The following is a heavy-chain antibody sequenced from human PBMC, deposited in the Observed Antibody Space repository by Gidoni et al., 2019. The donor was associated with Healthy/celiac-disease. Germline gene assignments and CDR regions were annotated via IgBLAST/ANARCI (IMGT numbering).Heavy chain of an antibody. D-gene: IGHD2-2*01. Sequence: QVPLQQWGAGLLKPSETLSLTCAVYGGYFLGYYWSWIRQPPGKGLEWIGEINHSGSTNYNPSLKSRVNISVDTSKNQFSLKLSSVTAADTAVYYCARGVVVVPARQDVHFDYWGQGTLVTVSS. CDR3: ARGVVVVPARQDVHFDY. J-gene: IGHJ4*02. CDR1: GGYFLGYY. CDR2: INHSGST. V-gene: IGHV4-34*01.